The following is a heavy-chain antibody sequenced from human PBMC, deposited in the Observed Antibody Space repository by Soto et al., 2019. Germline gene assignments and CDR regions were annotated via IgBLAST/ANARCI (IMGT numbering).Heavy chain of an antibody. CDR3: AHGRGLVPDY. J-gene: IGHJ4*02. V-gene: IGHV2-5*02. Sequence: QITLRESGPTLVKPTQTLTLTCSFSGFSLNSPAVGVNWIRQPPGKAPEWLALIYWDDDNHYSPSLKNRLTITKDTSKNQVVLTMTNMDPVDTATYYCAHGRGLVPDYWGKGTLVTVSS. CDR2: IYWDDDN. D-gene: IGHD6-13*01. CDR1: GFSLNSPAVG.